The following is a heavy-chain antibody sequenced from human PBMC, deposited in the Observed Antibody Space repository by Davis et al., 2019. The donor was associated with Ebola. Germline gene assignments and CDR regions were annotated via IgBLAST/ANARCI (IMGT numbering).Heavy chain of an antibody. V-gene: IGHV1-3*01. CDR3: AIDRLTMVRGEYYYYGMDV. CDR1: GYTFTSYA. D-gene: IGHD3-10*01. Sequence: ASVKVSCKASGYTFTSYAMHWVRQAPGQRLEWMGWINAGNGNTKYSQKFQGRVTITRDTSASTAYMELSSLRSEDTAVYYCAIDRLTMVRGEYYYYGMDVWGQGTTVTVSS. CDR2: INAGNGNT. J-gene: IGHJ6*02.